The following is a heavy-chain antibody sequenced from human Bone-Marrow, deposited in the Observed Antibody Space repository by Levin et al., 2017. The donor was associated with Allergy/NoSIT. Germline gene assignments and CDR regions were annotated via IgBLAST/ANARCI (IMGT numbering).Heavy chain of an antibody. CDR1: GDSISGYY. D-gene: IGHD3-10*01. Sequence: SQTLSLTCTVSGDSISGYYWSWIRQAPGKGLEWIGHIYYSGSTNYNPSFKSRTTLSVDMSRNQFSLKLSSVTAGDTAVYYCAIDKIIMLRGDTYYYGMDVWGQGTTVTVSS. J-gene: IGHJ6*02. CDR2: IYYSGST. V-gene: IGHV4-59*01. CDR3: AIDKIIMLRGDTYYYGMDV.